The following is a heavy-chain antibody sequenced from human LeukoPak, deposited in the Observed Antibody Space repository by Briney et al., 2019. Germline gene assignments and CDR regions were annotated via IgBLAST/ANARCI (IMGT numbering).Heavy chain of an antibody. D-gene: IGHD3-10*01. CDR3: ARTRGSQCFDY. CDR1: GFIFSTYS. CDR2: IKKDGNEK. Sequence: PGGSLRLSCAASGFIFSTYSMNWVRQAPGKGLEWVANIKKDGNEKYYVDFVKGRFTISRDNAKDSLYLQMNSLRAEDTAVYYCARTRGSQCFDYWGQGTLVTVSS. J-gene: IGHJ4*02. V-gene: IGHV3-7*01.